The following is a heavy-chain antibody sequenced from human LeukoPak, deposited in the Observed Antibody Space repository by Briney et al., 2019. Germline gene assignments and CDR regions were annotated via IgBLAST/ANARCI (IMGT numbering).Heavy chain of an antibody. CDR1: GGSISSGGYY. CDR3: ARRGRVRSWYVDDY. D-gene: IGHD6-13*01. J-gene: IGHJ4*02. V-gene: IGHV4-61*08. CDR2: IYYSGST. Sequence: SQTLSLTCTVSGGSISSGGYYWSWIRQPPGKGLEWIGYIYYSGSTNYNPSLKSRVTISVDTSKNQFSLKLSSVTAADTAVYYCARRGRVRSWYVDDYWGQGTLVTVSS.